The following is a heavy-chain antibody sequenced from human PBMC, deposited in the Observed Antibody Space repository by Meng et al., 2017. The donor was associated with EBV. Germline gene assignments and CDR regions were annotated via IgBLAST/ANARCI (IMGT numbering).Heavy chain of an antibody. CDR2: LIPKSDAP. J-gene: IGHJ4*02. V-gene: IGHV1-69*01. D-gene: IGHD3-10*01. Sequence: QVRLGQSGAEVRKPGASVKGACKTSGGTFRSDAVSWVRQAPGQGLEWMGGLIPKSDAPYYAQKFQDRVTITADESTSTHYMDLSGLRSEDTAVYYCASESGRGFTPDYWGQGTLVTVSS. CDR1: GGTFRSDA. CDR3: ASESGRGFTPDY.